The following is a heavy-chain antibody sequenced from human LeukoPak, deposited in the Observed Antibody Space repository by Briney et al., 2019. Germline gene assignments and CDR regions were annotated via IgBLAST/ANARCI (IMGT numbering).Heavy chain of an antibody. J-gene: IGHJ4*02. V-gene: IGHV3-23*01. CDR3: AKASDYYDSRGDY. CDR2: ISGSGGST. D-gene: IGHD3-22*01. CDR1: GFTFSSYS. Sequence: AGGSLRLSCAASGFTFSSYSMNWVRQAPGKGLEWVSAISGSGGSTYYADSVKGRFTISRDNSKNTLYLQMNSLRAEDTAVYYCAKASDYYDSRGDYWGQGTLVTVSS.